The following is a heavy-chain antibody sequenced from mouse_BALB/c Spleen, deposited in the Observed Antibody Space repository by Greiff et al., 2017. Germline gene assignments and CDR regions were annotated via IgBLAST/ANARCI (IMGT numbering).Heavy chain of an antibody. J-gene: IGHJ4*01. V-gene: IGHV1-18*01. D-gene: IGHD1-1*01. CDR2: INPNNGGT. Sequence: VQLQQSGPELVKPGASVKIPCKASGYTFTDYNMDWVKQSHGKSLEWIGDINPNNGGTIYNQKFKGKATLTVDKSSSTAYMELRSLTSEDTAVYYCARSYYGSSWDYAMDYWGQGTSVTVSS. CDR3: ARSYYGSSWDYAMDY. CDR1: GYTFTDYN.